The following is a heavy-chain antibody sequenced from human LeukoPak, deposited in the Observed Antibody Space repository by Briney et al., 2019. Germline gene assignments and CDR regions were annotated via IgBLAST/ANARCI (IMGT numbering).Heavy chain of an antibody. CDR2: INQSGST. D-gene: IGHD6-13*01. J-gene: IGHJ6*03. CDR1: GGSFSGYY. CDR3: ARHLSGIAAAGLWFYYMDV. Sequence: PSETLSLTCGVYGGSFSGYYWSWIRQPPGKGLEWIGEINQSGSTNYNPSLKSRVTISVDSSKNQFSLKLSSVTAADTAVYYCARHLSGIAAAGLWFYYMDVWGKGTTVTVSS. V-gene: IGHV4-34*01.